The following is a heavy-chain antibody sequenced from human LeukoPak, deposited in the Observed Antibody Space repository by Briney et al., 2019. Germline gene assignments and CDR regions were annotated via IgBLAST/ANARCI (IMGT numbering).Heavy chain of an antibody. D-gene: IGHD6-13*01. V-gene: IGHV3-23*01. CDR1: GFTYSVYA. CDR2: ISGSGDTT. Sequence: GGSLRLSCAVSGFTYSVYAMSWVRQAPGKGLEWASTISGSGDTTYSADSVKGRFTISRDNSKNTLYLQMNSLRAEDTAVYYCAKPPRPAAAAGTSIFDYWGQETLVTVSS. J-gene: IGHJ4*02. CDR3: AKPPRPAAAAGTSIFDY.